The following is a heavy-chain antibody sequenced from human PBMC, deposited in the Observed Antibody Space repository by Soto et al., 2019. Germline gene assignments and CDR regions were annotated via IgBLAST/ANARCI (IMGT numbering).Heavy chain of an antibody. CDR1: GGTFSTYT. CDR2: IIPLFGLP. Sequence: QVQLVQSGAEVKKPGSSVKVSCKASGGTFSTYTISWVRQAPGQGLEWLGRIIPLFGLPNHAQKFRDRVTISADKPTDKAYLEMNSLRPEDTAVYYCAFAVQTGVVDFDTWGQGTLVTVSS. V-gene: IGHV1-69*02. D-gene: IGHD2-21*01. CDR3: AFAVQTGVVDFDT. J-gene: IGHJ4*02.